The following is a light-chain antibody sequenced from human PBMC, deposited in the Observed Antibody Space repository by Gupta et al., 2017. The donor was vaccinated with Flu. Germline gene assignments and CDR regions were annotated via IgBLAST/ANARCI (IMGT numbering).Light chain of an antibody. CDR2: KAS. CDR1: QTINRL. J-gene: IGKJ2*01. Sequence: GDRVTITCRASQTINRLWSWYQQKPGKVPNLLMYKASTLESGVPSRFSGSGSGTEFTLTINSLQPDDFATYYCQQYFTDFHTFGQGTKVEIK. V-gene: IGKV1-5*03. CDR3: QQYFTDFHT.